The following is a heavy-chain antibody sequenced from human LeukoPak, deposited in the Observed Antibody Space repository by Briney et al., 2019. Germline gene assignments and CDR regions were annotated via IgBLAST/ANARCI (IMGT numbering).Heavy chain of an antibody. D-gene: IGHD3-16*01. CDR1: GFIFSTYG. V-gene: IGHV3-30*02. CDR3: AKDSLADIDY. CDR2: IRHDGSIK. J-gene: IGHJ4*02. Sequence: GGSLRLSCAASGFIFSTYGIYWVRQAPGKGLEWVAFIRHDGSIKNYADSVKGRSTISRDNSKNTLYLRMNSLRAEDTAVYYCAKDSLADIDYWGQGTLVTVSS.